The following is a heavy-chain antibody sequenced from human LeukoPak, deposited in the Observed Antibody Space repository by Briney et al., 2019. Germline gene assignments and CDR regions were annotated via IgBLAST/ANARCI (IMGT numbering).Heavy chain of an antibody. J-gene: IGHJ4*02. Sequence: ASVKVSCKASGYTFTSYGISWVRQAPGQGLEWMGWISAYNGNTNYAQKLQGRVTMTTDTSTSTAYMELRSLRSDDTAVYYCARDDRYDSSGDFDYWGQGTLVTVSS. D-gene: IGHD3-22*01. CDR3: ARDDRYDSSGDFDY. CDR1: GYTFTSYG. CDR2: ISAYNGNT. V-gene: IGHV1-18*01.